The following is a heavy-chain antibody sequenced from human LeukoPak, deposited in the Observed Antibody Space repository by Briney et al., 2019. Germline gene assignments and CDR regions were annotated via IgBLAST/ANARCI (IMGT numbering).Heavy chain of an antibody. D-gene: IGHD6-13*01. CDR3: ASCRGSSWYEFDY. CDR2: IIPIFGTA. V-gene: IGHV1-69*06. CDR1: GGAFSSYA. J-gene: IGHJ4*02. Sequence: SVKVSCKASGGAFSSYAISWVRQAPGQGLEWMGGIIPIFGTANYAQKFQGRVTITSDKSTSTAYMELSSLRSEDTAVYYCASCRGSSWYEFDYWGQGTLVTVSS.